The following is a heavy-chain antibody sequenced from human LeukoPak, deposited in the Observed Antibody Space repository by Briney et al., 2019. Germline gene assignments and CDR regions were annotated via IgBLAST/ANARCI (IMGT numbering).Heavy chain of an antibody. CDR2: IKQDGSEK. J-gene: IGHJ4*02. CDR1: GFTFSSYW. CDR3: ARTYYYDSSGLWDY. Sequence: SGGSLRLSCAASGFTFSSYWMSWVRQAPGKGLEWVANIKQDGSEKYYVDSVKGRFTISRDNAKNSLYLQMNSLRAEDTAVYYCARTYYYDSSGLWDYWGQGTLVTVSS. D-gene: IGHD3-22*01. V-gene: IGHV3-7*03.